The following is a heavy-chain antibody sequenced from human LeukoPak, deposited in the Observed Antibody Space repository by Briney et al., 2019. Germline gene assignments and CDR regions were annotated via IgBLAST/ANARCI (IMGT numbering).Heavy chain of an antibody. D-gene: IGHD1-26*01. CDR3: ARVATTNIDAFDI. CDR1: GGSFSNYY. V-gene: IGHV4-34*01. J-gene: IGHJ3*02. CDR2: INHSGST. Sequence: PSETLSLTCAVFGGSFSNYYWTWVRQPPGTGLEWIGEINHSGSTNYNPSLKSRVTISVETSKSQFSLKLNSVTAADTAVYYCARVATTNIDAFDIWGQGTMVTVSS.